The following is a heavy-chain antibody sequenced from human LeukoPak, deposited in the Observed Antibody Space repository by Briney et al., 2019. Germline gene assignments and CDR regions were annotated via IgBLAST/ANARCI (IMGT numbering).Heavy chain of an antibody. CDR3: AKASQYSSSWPYYYYYYMDV. D-gene: IGHD6-13*01. J-gene: IGHJ6*03. CDR2: TNWNGGST. V-gene: IGHV3-20*04. Sequence: PGGSLRLSCAASGFTFDDYGMNWVPQVPGKGLEWFSGTNWNGGSTGYADSVKGRFTISRDNAKNSLYLQMNSLRAEDTAVYYCAKASQYSSSWPYYYYYYMDVWGKGTTVTVSS. CDR1: GFTFDDYG.